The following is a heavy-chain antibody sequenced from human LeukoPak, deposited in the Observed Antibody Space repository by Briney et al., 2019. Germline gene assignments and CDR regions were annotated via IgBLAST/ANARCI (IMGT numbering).Heavy chain of an antibody. J-gene: IGHJ4*02. CDR1: GFTFVSSG. V-gene: IGHV3-48*02. CDR3: ERAVNGHTYGYAY. D-gene: IGHD5-18*01. CDR2: ISSSSNTI. Sequence: GGSLRLSCAASGFTFVSSGMNWVRQAPGKGLEWLSYISSSSNTIYYADSVKGRFTISRDNAKNSVYLQMNSLRDEDTAVYYCERAVNGHTYGYAYWGQGTLVTVSS.